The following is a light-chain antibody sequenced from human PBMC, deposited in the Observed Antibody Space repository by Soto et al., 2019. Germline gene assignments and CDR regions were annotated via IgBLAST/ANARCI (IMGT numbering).Light chain of an antibody. V-gene: IGLV2-14*01. CDR3: GSYTARSTHV. J-gene: IGLJ1*01. CDR2: EVT. Sequence: QSVLTQPASVSGSPGQSITISCSGTSSDVGGYNYVSWYQQHPGKAPKLLIFEVTSRPSWVSDRFSGSKSANTASLTISGLQPYDEADYYCGSYTARSTHVFGSGTKVTVL. CDR1: SSDVGGYNY.